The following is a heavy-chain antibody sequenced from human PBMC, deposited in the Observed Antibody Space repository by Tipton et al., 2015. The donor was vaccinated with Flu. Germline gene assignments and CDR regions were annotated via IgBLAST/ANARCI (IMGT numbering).Heavy chain of an antibody. CDR2: IYYSGST. D-gene: IGHD3-10*01. Sequence: TLSLTCTVSGGSISSGGAYWSWIRQHPGKGLEWIGCIYYSGSTYYNPSLESRVTISIDTSKNQFSLKLNSVTAADTAVYYCARDQGFGDGLTYDYYAMGVWGQGTTVTVSS. CDR1: GGSISSGGAY. J-gene: IGHJ6*02. V-gene: IGHV4-31*03. CDR3: ARDQGFGDGLTYDYYAMGV.